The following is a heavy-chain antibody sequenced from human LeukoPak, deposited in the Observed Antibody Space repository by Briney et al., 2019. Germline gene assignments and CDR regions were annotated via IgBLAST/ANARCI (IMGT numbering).Heavy chain of an antibody. Sequence: GGSLRLSCAASGFTFGNSWMSWVRQAPGRGLQWVDSMKGDGSHIYYVDSVKGRFTISRDNARNSLYLQMNSLTAEDTAVYYCARLFGGVTTFDYWGQGALVTVSS. CDR1: GFTFGNSW. D-gene: IGHD2-8*02. CDR2: MKGDGSHI. CDR3: ARLFGGVTTFDY. J-gene: IGHJ4*02. V-gene: IGHV3-7*01.